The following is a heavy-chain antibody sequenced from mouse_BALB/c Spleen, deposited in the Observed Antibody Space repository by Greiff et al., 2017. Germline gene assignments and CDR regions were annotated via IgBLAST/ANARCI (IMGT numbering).Heavy chain of an antibody. J-gene: IGHJ3*01. Sequence: VQGVESGAELVRPGTSVKVSCKASGYAFTNYLIEWVKQRPGQGLEWIGVINPGSGGTNYNEKFKGKATLTADKSSSTAYMQLSSLTSDDSAVYFCARSYYGNYWFAYWGQGTLVTVSA. D-gene: IGHD2-10*01. CDR1: GYAFTNYL. V-gene: IGHV1-54*01. CDR3: ARSYYGNYWFAY. CDR2: INPGSGGT.